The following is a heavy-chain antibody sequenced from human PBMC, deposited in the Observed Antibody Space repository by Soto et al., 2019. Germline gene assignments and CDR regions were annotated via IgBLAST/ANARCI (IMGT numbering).Heavy chain of an antibody. Sequence: QVQLVQSGVEVKKPGSSVSVSCKASGDTFKNSVISWVRQAPGQGLEWMGGTIPLFGTTDYAQKFQGRLTITPDEYTTTAYMEVSRLTSEDTAVYYCVAELDFGKLSVVWGQGTTVIVSS. D-gene: IGHD3-10*01. CDR2: TIPLFGTT. J-gene: IGHJ6*02. V-gene: IGHV1-69*01. CDR3: VAELDFGKLSVV. CDR1: GDTFKNSV.